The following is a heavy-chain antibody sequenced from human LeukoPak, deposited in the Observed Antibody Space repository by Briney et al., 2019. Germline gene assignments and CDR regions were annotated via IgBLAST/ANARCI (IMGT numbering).Heavy chain of an antibody. V-gene: IGHV1-8*03. J-gene: IGHJ6*03. CDR2: MNPNSGNT. CDR3: ARVGWELHYYYYYYMDV. CDR1: GYTLTSYD. D-gene: IGHD1-26*01. Sequence: ASVKVSCKASGYTLTSYDINWVRQATGQGLEWMGWMNPNSGNTGYAQKFQGRVTITRNTSISTAYMELSSLRSEDTAVYYCARVGWELHYYYYYYMDVWGKGTTVTVSS.